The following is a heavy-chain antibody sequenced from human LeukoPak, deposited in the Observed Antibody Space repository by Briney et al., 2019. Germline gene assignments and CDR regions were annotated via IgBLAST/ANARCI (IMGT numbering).Heavy chain of an antibody. J-gene: IGHJ3*02. D-gene: IGHD4-23*01. CDR3: ARGTVVTPFDAFDI. CDR1: GYTFTSYG. CDR2: ISAYNGNT. Sequence: ASVKVSCKASGYTFTSYGISWVRQAPGQGLEWMGWISAYNGNTQFAQKFQGRVTMTTDTSTSTAYMEMRSLKSDDTAVYYCARGTVVTPFDAFDIWGQGTMVTVSS. V-gene: IGHV1-18*01.